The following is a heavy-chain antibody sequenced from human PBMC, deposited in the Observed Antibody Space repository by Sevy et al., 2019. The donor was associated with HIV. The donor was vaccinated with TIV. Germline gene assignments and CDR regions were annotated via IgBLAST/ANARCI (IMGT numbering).Heavy chain of an antibody. Sequence: SEALSLTCAVYGGSFSGYFWSWIRQPPGKGLEWIGEINHSGSTNYNPSLKSRVTISIDTSKNQFSLRLSSETAADTAVYYCARGLDYGGGYYGMDVWGQGTTVTVSS. CDR1: GGSFSGYF. V-gene: IGHV4-34*01. CDR3: ARGLDYGGGYYGMDV. J-gene: IGHJ6*02. CDR2: INHSGST. D-gene: IGHD4-17*01.